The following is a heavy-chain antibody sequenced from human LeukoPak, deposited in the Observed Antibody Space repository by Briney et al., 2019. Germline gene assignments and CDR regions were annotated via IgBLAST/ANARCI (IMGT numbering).Heavy chain of an antibody. CDR2: IWYDGSNK. V-gene: IGHV3-33*01. J-gene: IGHJ5*02. Sequence: PGRSLRLSCAASGFTFSSYVMHWVRQAPGKGLEWVALIWYDGSNKYYADSVKGRFTISRDNSKNTLYLQMNSLRAEDTAVYYCAREGDPSIAARLDWFDPWGQGTLVTVSS. CDR3: AREGDPSIAARLDWFDP. CDR1: GFTFSSYV. D-gene: IGHD6-6*01.